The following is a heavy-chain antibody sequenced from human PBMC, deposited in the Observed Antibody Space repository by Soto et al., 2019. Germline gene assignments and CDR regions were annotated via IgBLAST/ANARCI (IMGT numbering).Heavy chain of an antibody. CDR1: GFRLRDFY. V-gene: IGHV3-72*01. Sequence: VQLVESGGGLAQPGGSLRLSCAASGFRLRDFYMDWVRQAPGKGLEWVGRTRNEASSYTTDYAASVKGRFTISRHDSQNYLFLQMNSLQSDDTAVYYCALNYYGLDDLGQGTTVTVSS. CDR2: TRNEASSYTT. J-gene: IGHJ6*02. CDR3: ALNYYGLDD.